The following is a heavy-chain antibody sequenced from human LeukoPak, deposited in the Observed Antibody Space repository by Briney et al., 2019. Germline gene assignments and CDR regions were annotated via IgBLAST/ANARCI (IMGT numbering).Heavy chain of an antibody. J-gene: IGHJ4*02. D-gene: IGHD6-19*01. CDR1: GGSISSHY. Sequence: PSETLSLTCTVSGGSISSHYWSWIRQPPGKGLEWIGYIYYSGSTNYNPSLKSRVTISVDTSKNQFSLKLSSVTAADTAVYYCARISSGWYVDYWGQGTLVTVSS. CDR2: IYYSGST. CDR3: ARISSGWYVDY. V-gene: IGHV4-59*11.